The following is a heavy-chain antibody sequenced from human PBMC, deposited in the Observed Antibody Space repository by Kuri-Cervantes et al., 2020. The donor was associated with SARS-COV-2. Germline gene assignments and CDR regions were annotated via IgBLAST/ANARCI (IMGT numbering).Heavy chain of an antibody. CDR3: AKAPGYWSGGSCDGYFDL. Sequence: GESLKISCAASGFTFSSYTMNWVRQAPGKGLEWVSSISSSSDYRYYADSLKGRFTISRDNAKNSLYLQMNSLRAEDTALYYCAKAPGYWSGGSCDGYFDLWGRGTRVTVSS. CDR2: ISSSSDYR. D-gene: IGHD2-15*01. V-gene: IGHV3-21*04. J-gene: IGHJ2*01. CDR1: GFTFSSYT.